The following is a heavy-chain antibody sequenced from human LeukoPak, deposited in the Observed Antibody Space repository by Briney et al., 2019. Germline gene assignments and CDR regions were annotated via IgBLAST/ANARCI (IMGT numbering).Heavy chain of an antibody. J-gene: IGHJ6*02. D-gene: IGHD6-13*01. CDR1: GFTFSSYS. V-gene: IGHV3-21*01. Sequence: SGGSLRLSCAASGFTFSSYSMNWVRQAPGKGLEWVSSISSSSSYIYYADSVKGRFTISRDNAKNSLYLQMNSLRAEDTAVYYCARDPSQQQLGWVYYYYGMDVWGQGTTVTVSS. CDR2: ISSSSSYI. CDR3: ARDPSQQQLGWVYYYYGMDV.